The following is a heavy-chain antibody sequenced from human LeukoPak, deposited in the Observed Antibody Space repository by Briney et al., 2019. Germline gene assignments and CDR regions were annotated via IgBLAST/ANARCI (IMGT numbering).Heavy chain of an antibody. CDR2: ISYDGSNK. Sequence: GRSLRLSCAASGFTFSSYGMHWVRQAPGKGLEWVAVISYDGSNKYYADSVKGRFTISRDNSKNTLYLQMNSLRAEDTAVYYCARGGGFYDILTGYSLDYWGQGTLVTVSS. CDR3: ARGGGFYDILTGYSLDY. V-gene: IGHV3-30*03. J-gene: IGHJ4*02. CDR1: GFTFSSYG. D-gene: IGHD3-9*01.